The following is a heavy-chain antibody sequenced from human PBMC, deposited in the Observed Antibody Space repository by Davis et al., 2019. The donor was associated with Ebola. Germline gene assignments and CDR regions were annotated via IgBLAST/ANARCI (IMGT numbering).Heavy chain of an antibody. CDR3: ARGRYDFWSRYGMDV. J-gene: IGHJ6*02. Sequence: SETLSLTCTVSGGSISSYYWSWIRQPPGKGLEWIGEINHSGITNYNPSLKSRVTISVDTSKNQFSLKLSSVTAADTAVYYCARGRYDFWSRYGMDVWGQGTTVTVSS. CDR2: INHSGIT. CDR1: GGSISSYY. D-gene: IGHD3-3*01. V-gene: IGHV4-34*01.